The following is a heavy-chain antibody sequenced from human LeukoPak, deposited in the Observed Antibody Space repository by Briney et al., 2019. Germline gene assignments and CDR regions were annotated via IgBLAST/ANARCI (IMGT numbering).Heavy chain of an antibody. D-gene: IGHD1-26*01. CDR2: ISSNGGST. CDR3: VKDRSRRYSGSYYPFDY. CDR1: GFTFSSYA. V-gene: IGHV3-64D*09. Sequence: PGGSLRLSCSASGFTFSSYAMHCVRQAPGKGLQYVSAISSNGGSTYYADSVKGRFTISRDNSKNTLYLQMSSLRAEDTAVYYCVKDRSRRYSGSYYPFDYWGQGTLVTVSS. J-gene: IGHJ4*02.